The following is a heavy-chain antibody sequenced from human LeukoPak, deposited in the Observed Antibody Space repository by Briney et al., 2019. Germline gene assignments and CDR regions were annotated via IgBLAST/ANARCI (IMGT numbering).Heavy chain of an antibody. V-gene: IGHV4-4*07. CDR1: GGSISSYY. CDR3: AIILTGYYPAPPYYYYMDV. J-gene: IGHJ6*03. CDR2: IYTSGST. D-gene: IGHD3-9*01. Sequence: PSETLSLTCAVSGGSISSYYWSWIRQPAGKGLEWIGRIYTSGSTNYNPSLKSLVTMSVDTSKNQFSLKLSSVTAADTAVYYCAIILTGYYPAPPYYYYMDVWGKGTTVTVSS.